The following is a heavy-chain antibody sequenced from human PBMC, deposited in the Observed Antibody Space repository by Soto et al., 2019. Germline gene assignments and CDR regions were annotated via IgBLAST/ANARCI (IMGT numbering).Heavy chain of an antibody. Sequence: PSETLSLTCTVSGGSISSGGYYWSWIRQHPGKGLEWIGYMYYSGSTYYNPSLNSRVTISVDTSKNRFSLKLSSVTAADTAVYYCARVRTYSGYEGAEQFAYWGLGTLVTVS. CDR2: MYYSGST. CDR3: ARVRTYSGYEGAEQFAY. CDR1: GGSISSGGYY. D-gene: IGHD5-12*01. V-gene: IGHV4-31*03. J-gene: IGHJ4*02.